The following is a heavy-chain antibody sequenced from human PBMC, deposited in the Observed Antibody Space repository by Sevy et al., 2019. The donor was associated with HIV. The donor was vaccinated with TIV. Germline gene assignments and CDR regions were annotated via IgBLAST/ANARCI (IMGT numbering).Heavy chain of an antibody. CDR1: GFMFSSDS. CDR3: AGEGWGGAARPNYFDY. Sequence: GESLKISCAASGFMFSSDSMNWVRQAPGKGLEWVSSISSSSRYIYYADSVKGRFTISRDNAKNSLSLQMNSLRAEDTAVYYCAGEGWGGAARPNYFDYWGQGTLVTVSS. CDR2: ISSSSRYI. D-gene: IGHD6-6*01. J-gene: IGHJ4*02. V-gene: IGHV3-21*01.